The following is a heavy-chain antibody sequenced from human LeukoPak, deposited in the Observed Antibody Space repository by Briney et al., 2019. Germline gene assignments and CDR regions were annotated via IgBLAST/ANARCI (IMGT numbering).Heavy chain of an antibody. CDR1: EFTFSGYW. CDR2: INQDGSEK. V-gene: IGHV3-7*01. CDR3: VRDARLVNIDAFDV. D-gene: IGHD2-21*01. J-gene: IGHJ3*01. Sequence: GGSLRLSCVASEFTFSGYWTSWVRQAPGKGLEWAANINQDGSEKYYVDSVRGRFTISRDNAKNSLSLQMNSLRAEDTAVYYCVRDARLVNIDAFDVWGRGTKVTVSS.